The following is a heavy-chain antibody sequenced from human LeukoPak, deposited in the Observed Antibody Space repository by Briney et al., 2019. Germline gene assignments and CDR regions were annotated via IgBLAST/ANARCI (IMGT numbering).Heavy chain of an antibody. CDR1: GFTFSSYG. Sequence: GGSLRLSCAASGFTFSSYGLSWVRQAPGKGLEWVSTITGSGGSTYQADSVKGRFTISRDNSRNTLYLQMNSLRVEDSALYYCTTHYNSGWYYFGDWGQGTLVTVSS. CDR3: TTHYNSGWYYFGD. J-gene: IGHJ4*02. D-gene: IGHD6-19*01. V-gene: IGHV3-23*01. CDR2: ITGSGGST.